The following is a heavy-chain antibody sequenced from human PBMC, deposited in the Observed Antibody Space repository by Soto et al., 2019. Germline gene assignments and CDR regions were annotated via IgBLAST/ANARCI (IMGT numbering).Heavy chain of an antibody. CDR1: GYTFTGYY. CDR2: IHPDSGDT. CDR3: ARLNYFASGSEYYHGMDV. V-gene: IGHV1-2*02. J-gene: IGHJ6*02. Sequence: QVQLVQSGAEVKKPGASVKVSCKASGYTFTGYYMHWVRQAPGQGFEWMGWIHPDSGDTKYAQKFQGGVTMTRDTSINTAYMELSSLKSDDTAVYYCARLNYFASGSEYYHGMDVWGQGTTVSVSS. D-gene: IGHD3-10*01.